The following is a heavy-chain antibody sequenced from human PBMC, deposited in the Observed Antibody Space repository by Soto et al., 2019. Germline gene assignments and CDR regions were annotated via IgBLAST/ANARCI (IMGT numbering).Heavy chain of an antibody. Sequence: QVQLVESGGGAVQPGRSLRLSCAASGFTFSSYSMHWVRQAPGKGLEWVAVISHDGSNKYYADSVKGRFTISRDNSKNTLVLQINSLRPEDTAVYYCAMAFGYGSTKYYYYYYGMDVWGQGTTVTVSS. D-gene: IGHD3-10*01. CDR2: ISHDGSNK. CDR3: AMAFGYGSTKYYYYYYGMDV. V-gene: IGHV3-30-3*01. CDR1: GFTFSSYS. J-gene: IGHJ6*02.